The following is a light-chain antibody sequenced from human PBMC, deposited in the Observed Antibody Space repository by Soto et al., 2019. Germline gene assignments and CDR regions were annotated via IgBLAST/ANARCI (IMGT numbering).Light chain of an antibody. J-gene: IGLJ3*02. Sequence: QSVLTQPPSVSAAPGQKVTISCFGSNSNIGRNYVSWYQQLPGTAPKLLIYGNNNRHSGITDRISGSKSGTSATLGITGLPPGDEDDYYCATWANTLSVKVFGGGTKLTVL. V-gene: IGLV1-51*01. CDR1: NSNIGRNY. CDR3: ATWANTLSVKV. CDR2: GNN.